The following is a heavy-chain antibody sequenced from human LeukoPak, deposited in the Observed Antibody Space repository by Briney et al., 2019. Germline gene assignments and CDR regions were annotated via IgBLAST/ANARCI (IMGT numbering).Heavy chain of an antibody. J-gene: IGHJ4*02. CDR2: ISSSSSYI. D-gene: IGHD1-26*01. CDR3: AKTMGAIDHDY. V-gene: IGHV3-21*01. CDR1: GFTFSSYS. Sequence: GGSLRLSCAASGFTFSSYSMNWVRQTPGKGLEWVSSISSSSSYIYYADSVKGRFTISRDNAKNSLYLQMNSLRAEDTAVYYCAKTMGAIDHDYWGRGTLVTVSS.